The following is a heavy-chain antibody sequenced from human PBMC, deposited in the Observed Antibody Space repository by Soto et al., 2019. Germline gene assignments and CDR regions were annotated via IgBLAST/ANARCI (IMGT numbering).Heavy chain of an antibody. D-gene: IGHD3-10*01. CDR1: GGSSSSGGYS. CDR3: ARDNHSMVRGVIITRWFDA. J-gene: IGHJ5*02. V-gene: IGHV4-30-2*01. CDR2: IYHSGST. Sequence: PSDTLSLTCAVSGGSSSSGGYSWSWIRQPPGKGLEWIGYIYHSGSTYYNPSLKSRATISVDRCKNQFSLKLSSVTAAETAVYYCARDNHSMVRGVIITRWFDAWGQGTLVSVSA.